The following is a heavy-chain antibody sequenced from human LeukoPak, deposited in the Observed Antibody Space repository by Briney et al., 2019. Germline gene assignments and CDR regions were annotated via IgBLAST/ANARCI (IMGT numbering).Heavy chain of an antibody. CDR3: ARAYSSSETETFDI. CDR2: INHSGSV. Sequence: PSETLSLTCAVYDESFSGYYWTWIRQPPGRGLEWIGEINHSGSVNYNPSLKSRVTISVDTSKNQFSLKLSSVTAADTAVYYCARAYSSSETETFDIWGQGTMVTVSS. J-gene: IGHJ3*02. D-gene: IGHD6-13*01. CDR1: DESFSGYY. V-gene: IGHV4-34*01.